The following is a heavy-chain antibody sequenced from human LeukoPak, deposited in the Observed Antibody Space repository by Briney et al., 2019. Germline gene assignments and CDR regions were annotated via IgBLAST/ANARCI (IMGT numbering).Heavy chain of an antibody. D-gene: IGHD2-15*01. CDR3: AKQLGYYSEGSCYFDY. V-gene: IGHV3-23*01. CDR1: GFTFSSSA. CDR2: ISDSGGST. Sequence: HPGGSLRLSCAASGFTFSSSAMSWVRQAPGRGLEWVSAISDSGGSTYSADSVKGRFTISRDNSKNTLYLQMNSLRAEDTAVYFCAKQLGYYSEGSCYFDYCGQGTLVTVSS. J-gene: IGHJ4*02.